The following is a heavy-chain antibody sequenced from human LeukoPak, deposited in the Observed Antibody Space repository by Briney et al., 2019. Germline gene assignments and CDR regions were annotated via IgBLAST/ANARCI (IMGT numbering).Heavy chain of an antibody. CDR1: GGSISSGGYY. J-gene: IGHJ5*02. Sequence: PSETLSLTCTVSGGSISSGGYYWSWIRQPPGKGLEWIGYIYHSGSTYYNPSLKSRVTISVDRSKNQFSLKLSSVTAADTAVYYCARVRTDNWKRVDPWGQGTLVTVSS. V-gene: IGHV4-30-2*01. D-gene: IGHD1-20*01. CDR2: IYHSGST. CDR3: ARVRTDNWKRVDP.